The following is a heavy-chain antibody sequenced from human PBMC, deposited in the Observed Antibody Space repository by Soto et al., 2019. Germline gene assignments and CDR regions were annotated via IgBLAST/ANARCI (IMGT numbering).Heavy chain of an antibody. CDR1: GGSISSSSYY. D-gene: IGHD3-3*01. Sequence: SETLSLTCTVSGGSISSSSYYWGWIRQPPGKGLEWIGSIYYSGSTYYNPSLKSRVTISVDTSKNQFSLKLSSVTAADTAVYYCARQLWSKNSSYMDVWGKGTTVTISS. J-gene: IGHJ6*03. CDR2: IYYSGST. V-gene: IGHV4-39*01. CDR3: ARQLWSKNSSYMDV.